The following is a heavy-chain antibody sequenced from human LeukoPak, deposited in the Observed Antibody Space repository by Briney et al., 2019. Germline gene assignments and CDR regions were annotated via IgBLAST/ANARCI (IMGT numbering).Heavy chain of an antibody. J-gene: IGHJ5*02. CDR3: ARDYGSSSHDWFDP. CDR2: IIPIFGTA. Sequence: GSSVKVSCKASGGTFSSYAISWVRQAPGQGLEWMGGIIPIFGTANYAQKFQGRVTITTDESTSTAYMELSSLRSEDTAVYYCARDYGSSSHDWFDPWGQGNLVTVYS. D-gene: IGHD6-6*01. V-gene: IGHV1-69*05. CDR1: GGTFSSYA.